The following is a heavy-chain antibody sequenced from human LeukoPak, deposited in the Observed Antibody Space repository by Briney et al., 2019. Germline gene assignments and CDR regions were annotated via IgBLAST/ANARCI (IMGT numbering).Heavy chain of an antibody. CDR3: ATRVLWFGELSNNWFDP. D-gene: IGHD3-10*01. J-gene: IGHJ5*02. CDR1: GGSISSYY. Sequence: SETLSLTCTVSGGSISSYYWSWIRQPPGKGLEWIGYIYYSGSTNYNPSLKSRVTISVDTSKNQFSLKLSSVTAADTAVYYCATRVLWFGELSNNWFDPWGQGTLVTVSS. CDR2: IYYSGST. V-gene: IGHV4-59*12.